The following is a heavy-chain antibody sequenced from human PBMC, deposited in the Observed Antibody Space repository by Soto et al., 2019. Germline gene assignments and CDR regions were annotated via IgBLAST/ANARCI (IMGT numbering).Heavy chain of an antibody. J-gene: IGHJ4*02. CDR1: GFTFNTYA. V-gene: IGHV3-23*01. Sequence: GGSLRLSCAASGFTFNTYAIHWVRQAPGKGLEWILEISGSGDTAYYADSVKGRFTISRDKSENTVHLQMNSLRTEDTAVYYCATRGSNYVVEYWGQGTLVTVSS. CDR2: ISGSGDTA. D-gene: IGHD1-26*01. CDR3: ATRGSNYVVEY.